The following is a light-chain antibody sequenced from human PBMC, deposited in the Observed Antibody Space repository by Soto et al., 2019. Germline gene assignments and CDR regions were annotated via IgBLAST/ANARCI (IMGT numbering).Light chain of an antibody. CDR1: QSISNF. J-gene: IGKJ1*01. CDR2: AVS. CDR3: QQSYGTPKT. Sequence: DIQMTQSPSSLSASVGGRVTITCRASQSISNFLNWYQQKPGKAPKLVIYAVSNLESGVPSRFSGSGSGTEFTLTISSLQPEDFATYSCQQSYGTPKTFGQGTKVDIK. V-gene: IGKV1-39*01.